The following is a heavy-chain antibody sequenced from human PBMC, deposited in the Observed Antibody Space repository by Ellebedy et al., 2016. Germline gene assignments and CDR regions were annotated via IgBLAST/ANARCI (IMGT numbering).Heavy chain of an antibody. D-gene: IGHD5-12*01. CDR1: GGSISSSSYY. V-gene: IGHV4-39*01. CDR3: ARWIGRQEPYFDY. J-gene: IGHJ4*02. Sequence: SETLSLXCTVSGGSISSSSYYWGWIRQPPGKGLEWIGSIYYSGSTYYNPSLKSRVTISVDTSKNQFSLKLSSVTAADTAVYYCARWIGRQEPYFDYWGQGTLVTVSS. CDR2: IYYSGST.